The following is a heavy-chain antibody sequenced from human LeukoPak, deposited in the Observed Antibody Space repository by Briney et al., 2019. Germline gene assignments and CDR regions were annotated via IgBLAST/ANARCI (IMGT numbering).Heavy chain of an antibody. J-gene: IGHJ4*02. D-gene: IGHD5-24*01. Sequence: GGSLRLSCAASGFTFNNYAMSWVRQAPGKGLEWVSLISGSGGTTHSADSVKGRFTISRDNSREMLYLQMSSLRAEDTAVYYCAKGRGDGYTYPLLFDYWGQGTLVTVSS. CDR1: GFTFNNYA. CDR2: ISGSGGTT. V-gene: IGHV3-23*01. CDR3: AKGRGDGYTYPLLFDY.